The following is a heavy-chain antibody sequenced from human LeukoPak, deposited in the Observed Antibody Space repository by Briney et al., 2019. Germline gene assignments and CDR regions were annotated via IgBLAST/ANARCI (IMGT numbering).Heavy chain of an antibody. D-gene: IGHD5-18*01. CDR1: GGSISSYY. CDR3: ARGARGYSYGPYDY. J-gene: IGHJ4*02. Sequence: KSSETLSLTCTVSGGSISSYYWSWIRQPPGKGLEWIGYIHYSGSTDYNPSLKSRVTISIDTSKTQFSLMLSSVTAAETAVYYCARGARGYSYGPYDYWGQGTLATVSS. CDR2: IHYSGST. V-gene: IGHV4-59*01.